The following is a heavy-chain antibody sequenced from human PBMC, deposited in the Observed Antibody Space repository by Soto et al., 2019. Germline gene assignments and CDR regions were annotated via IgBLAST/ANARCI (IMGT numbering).Heavy chain of an antibody. D-gene: IGHD6-13*01. CDR2: MNPNSGNT. Sequence: GASVKVSCKASGYTFTSYDINWVRQATGQGLEWMGWMNPNSGNTGYAQKFQGRVTMTRNTSISTAYMELSSLRSEDTAVYYCARVPPPPGIAAAGSFDYWGQGTLVTVSS. CDR1: GYTFTSYD. CDR3: ARVPPPPGIAAAGSFDY. J-gene: IGHJ4*02. V-gene: IGHV1-8*01.